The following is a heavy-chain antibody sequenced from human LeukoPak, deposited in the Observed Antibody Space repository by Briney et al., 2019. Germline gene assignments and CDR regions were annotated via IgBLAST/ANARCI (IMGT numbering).Heavy chain of an antibody. D-gene: IGHD2-2*01. CDR1: GYTFTSYG. Sequence: ASVKVSCKASGYTFTSYGISWVRQAPGQGLEWMGWISAYNGNTNYAQKLQGRVTMTTDTSTSTAYMELRSLRSDDTAVYYCASEDIVVVPAALRPWGQGTLVTVSS. J-gene: IGHJ5*02. CDR3: ASEDIVVVPAALRP. V-gene: IGHV1-18*01. CDR2: ISAYNGNT.